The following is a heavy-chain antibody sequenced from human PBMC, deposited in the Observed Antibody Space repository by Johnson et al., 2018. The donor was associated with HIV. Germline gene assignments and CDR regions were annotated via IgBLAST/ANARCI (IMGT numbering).Heavy chain of an antibody. CDR1: GFTFSSYW. J-gene: IGHJ3*02. V-gene: IGHV3-7*03. CDR2: IKHDGSEK. CDR3: TTDQSHYDFWSGYSKDTFDI. D-gene: IGHD3-3*01. Sequence: EVQLVESGGGLVQPGGSLRLSCAASGFTFSSYWMSWVRQAPGKGLEWVANIKHDGSEKYYVDSVKGRFTISRDNAKNSLYLQMNSLKTEDTAVYYCTTDQSHYDFWSGYSKDTFDIWGQGTMVTVSS.